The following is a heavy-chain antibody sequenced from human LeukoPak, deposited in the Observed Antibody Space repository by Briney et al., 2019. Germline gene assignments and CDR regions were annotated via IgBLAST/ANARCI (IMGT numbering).Heavy chain of an antibody. Sequence: GGSLRLSCAASGFTFSSFAMHWVRQAPGKGLEWVAVISNDGGITIYADSVKGRFTISRDNSQDTLYLQMSSLRDEDTAMYYCARDPVVSVPDYFDYWGQGTLVTVSS. CDR1: GFTFSSFA. CDR2: ISNDGGIT. D-gene: IGHD2-2*01. J-gene: IGHJ4*02. V-gene: IGHV3-30-3*01. CDR3: ARDPVVSVPDYFDY.